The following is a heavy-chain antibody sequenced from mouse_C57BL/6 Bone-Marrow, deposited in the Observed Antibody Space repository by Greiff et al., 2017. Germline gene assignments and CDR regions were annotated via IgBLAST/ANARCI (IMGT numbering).Heavy chain of an antibody. CDR3: ASEATGPYYFDY. J-gene: IGHJ2*01. CDR2: IHPNSGST. D-gene: IGHD4-1*01. V-gene: IGHV1-64*01. Sequence: QVQLQQPGAELVKPGASVKLSCKASGYTFTSYWMHWVKQRPGQGLEWIGMIHPNSGSTNYNEKFKSKATLTVYKSSSTAYMQLSSLTSEDSAVYYCASEATGPYYFDYWGQGTTLTVSS. CDR1: GYTFTSYW.